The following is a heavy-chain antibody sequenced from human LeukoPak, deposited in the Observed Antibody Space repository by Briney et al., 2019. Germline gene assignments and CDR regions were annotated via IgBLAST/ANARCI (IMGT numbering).Heavy chain of an antibody. CDR3: ARGSPVSSSYSYFDY. CDR1: GGSISSGSYY. Sequence: NPSETLSLTCTVSGGSISSGSYYWSWIRQPAGKGLEWIGSIYTSGSTNYNPSLKSRVTISVDTSKNQFSLKLSSVTAADTAVYYCARGSPVSSSYSYFDYWGQGTLVTVSS. CDR2: IYTSGST. D-gene: IGHD6-6*01. V-gene: IGHV4-61*02. J-gene: IGHJ4*02.